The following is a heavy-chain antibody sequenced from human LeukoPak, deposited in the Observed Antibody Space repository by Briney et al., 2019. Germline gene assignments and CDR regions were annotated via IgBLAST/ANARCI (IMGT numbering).Heavy chain of an antibody. CDR3: ARVVLPTLYSSSSHYYFDY. Sequence: ASVKVSCKASGYTFISYGISWVRQAPGQGLEWMGWISAYNGNTNYAQKLQGRVTMTTDTSTSTAYMELRSLRSDDTAVYYCARVVLPTLYSSSSHYYFDYWGQGTLVTVSS. CDR1: GYTFISYG. CDR2: ISAYNGNT. V-gene: IGHV1-18*01. J-gene: IGHJ4*02. D-gene: IGHD6-6*01.